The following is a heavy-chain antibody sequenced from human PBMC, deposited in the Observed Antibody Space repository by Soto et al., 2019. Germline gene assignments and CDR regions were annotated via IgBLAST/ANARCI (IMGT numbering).Heavy chain of an antibody. CDR2: IIPIFGTA. J-gene: IGHJ4*02. Sequence: VKVSCKASGGTFSSYAISWVRQAPGQGPEWMGGIIPIFGTANYAQKFQGRVTITADESTSTAYMELSSLRSEDTAVYYCARVRFIKVAAGNPFDYWGQGTLVTVSS. D-gene: IGHD6-13*01. V-gene: IGHV1-69*13. CDR3: ARVRFIKVAAGNPFDY. CDR1: GGTFSSYA.